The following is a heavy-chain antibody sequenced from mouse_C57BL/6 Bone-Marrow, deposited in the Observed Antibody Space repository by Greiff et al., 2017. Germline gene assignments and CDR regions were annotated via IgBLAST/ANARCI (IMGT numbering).Heavy chain of an antibody. CDR3: TSFYCGNYQDG. D-gene: IGHD2-1*01. Sequence: VQLKESGAELVRPGASVKLSCTASGFNIKDDYMHWVKQRPEQGLEWIGWIDPENGDTEYASKFQGKATITADTSSNTAYLQLSSLTSEDTAVXYCTSFYCGNYQDGWGQGTTLTVSS. CDR2: IDPENGDT. CDR1: GFNIKDDY. V-gene: IGHV14-4*01. J-gene: IGHJ2*01.